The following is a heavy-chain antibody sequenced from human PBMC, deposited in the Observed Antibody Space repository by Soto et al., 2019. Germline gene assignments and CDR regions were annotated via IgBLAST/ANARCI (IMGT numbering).Heavy chain of an antibody. V-gene: IGHV4-59*01. D-gene: IGHD6-13*01. J-gene: IGHJ5*02. Sequence: SETLSLTCTVSGGSISSYCWSWIRQPPGKGLEWIGYIYYSGSTNYNPSLKSRVTISVDTSKNQFSLKLSSVTAADTAVYYCARGIGSSWYGDWFDPWGQGTLVTVSS. CDR3: ARGIGSSWYGDWFDP. CDR2: IYYSGST. CDR1: GGSISSYC.